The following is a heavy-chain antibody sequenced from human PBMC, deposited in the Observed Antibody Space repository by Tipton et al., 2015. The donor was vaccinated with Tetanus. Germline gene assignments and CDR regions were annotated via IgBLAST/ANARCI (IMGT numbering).Heavy chain of an antibody. V-gene: IGHV4-31*03. CDR1: GGSISSGGYY. Sequence: TLSLTCTVSGGSISSGGYYWSWIRQHPGKGLEWIGYIYYSGSTYYNPSLKSRVTISVDTSKNQFSLKLSSVTAADTAVYYCARGGAVGDYEAYYYYGMDVWGQGTTVTVSS. CDR3: ARGGAVGDYEAYYYYGMDV. J-gene: IGHJ6*02. D-gene: IGHD4-17*01. CDR2: IYYSGST.